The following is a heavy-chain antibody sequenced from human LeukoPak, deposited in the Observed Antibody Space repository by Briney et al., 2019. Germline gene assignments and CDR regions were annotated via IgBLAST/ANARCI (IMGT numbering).Heavy chain of an antibody. CDR3: ARERGMGHLSSSWYTRPLGY. J-gene: IGHJ4*02. Sequence: SETLSLTCTVSGGSXXXSHWSXXXXXAGXGLEWIGIIYKXGXXNNNPSLKSRLTISRDTSKNQFSLKLSSVTAADKAVYYCARERGMGHLSSSWYTRPLGYWGQGTLVTVSS. CDR2: IYKXGXX. CDR1: GGSXXXSH. D-gene: IGHD6-13*01. V-gene: IGHV4-4*07.